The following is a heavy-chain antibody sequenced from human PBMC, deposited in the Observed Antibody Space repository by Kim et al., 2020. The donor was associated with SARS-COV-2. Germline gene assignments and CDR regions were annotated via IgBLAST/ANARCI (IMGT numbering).Heavy chain of an antibody. CDR1: GFIFSNYA. D-gene: IGHD6-13*01. V-gene: IGHV3-30*04. J-gene: IGHJ4*02. CDR2: ISHEGSNK. CDR3: ARDLSPSRIGAGNY. Sequence: GGSLRLSCAASGFIFSNYAMHWVRQAPGKGLEWVAVISHEGSNKYYADSVEGRFTVSRDNSKNTLYLQMDGLRAEDTAVYYCARDLSPSRIGAGNYWGQGTLVTVSS.